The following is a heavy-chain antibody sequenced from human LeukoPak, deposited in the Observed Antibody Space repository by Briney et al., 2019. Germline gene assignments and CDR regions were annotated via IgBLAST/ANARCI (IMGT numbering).Heavy chain of an antibody. CDR3: ARDEGSGSYLDY. CDR2: ISGSGGST. Sequence: GGSLRLSCAASGFSFSGYDMSWVRQAPGKGLEWVSAISGSGGSTYYADSVKGRFTISRDNSTTTLYLQMNSLRAEDTAVFYCARDEGSGSYLDYWGQGTLVAVSS. CDR1: GFSFSGYD. J-gene: IGHJ4*02. D-gene: IGHD3-10*01. V-gene: IGHV3-23*01.